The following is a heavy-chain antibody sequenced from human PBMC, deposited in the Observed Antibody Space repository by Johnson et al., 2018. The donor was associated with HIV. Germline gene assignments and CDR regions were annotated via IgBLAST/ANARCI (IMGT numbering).Heavy chain of an antibody. CDR1: GFTFSDYY. D-gene: IGHD1-14*01. Sequence: VQLVESGGGLVKPGGSLRLSCAASGFTFSDYYMSWVRQAPGKGLEWVANIKQDGSDKFYVESVKGRFTISRDNAQNSLYLQMNTLRAEDTAIYYCARLDNGDPFDIWGQGTMVTVSS. V-gene: IGHV3-7*01. CDR3: ARLDNGDPFDI. CDR2: IKQDGSDK. J-gene: IGHJ3*02.